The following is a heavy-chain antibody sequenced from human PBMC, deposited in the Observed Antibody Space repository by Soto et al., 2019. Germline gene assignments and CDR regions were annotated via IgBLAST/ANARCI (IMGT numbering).Heavy chain of an antibody. CDR1: GGSFSGYY. Sequence: SETLSLTCAVYGGSFSGYYWSWIRQPPGKGLEWIGEINHSGSTNYNPSLKSRVTISVDTSKNQFSLKLSSVTAADTAVYYCARYEFGWYWFDPWGQGTLVTVSS. V-gene: IGHV4-34*01. CDR3: ARYEFGWYWFDP. D-gene: IGHD6-19*01. CDR2: INHSGST. J-gene: IGHJ5*02.